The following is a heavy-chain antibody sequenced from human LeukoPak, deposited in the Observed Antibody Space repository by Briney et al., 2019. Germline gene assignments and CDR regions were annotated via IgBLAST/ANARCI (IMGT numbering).Heavy chain of an antibody. J-gene: IGHJ6*03. V-gene: IGHV1-2*02. CDR2: INPNSGGT. Sequence: ASVKVSCKASGYTFTGYYMHWVRQAPGQGLEWMGWINPNSGGTIYAQKFQGRVTMTRDTSISTAYMELSRLRSDDTAVYYCARGRRVYYYMDVWGKGTTVTISS. CDR1: GYTFTGYY. CDR3: ARGRRVYYYMDV.